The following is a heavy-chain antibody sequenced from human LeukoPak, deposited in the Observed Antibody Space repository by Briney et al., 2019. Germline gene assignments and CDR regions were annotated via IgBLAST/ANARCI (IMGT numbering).Heavy chain of an antibody. V-gene: IGHV3-48*03. CDR1: GFTFSSYE. CDR2: ISSTATTM. Sequence: GGSLRLSCAASGFTFSSYEMNWVRQAPGRGLEWVSYISSTATTMHYADSVMGRFTISRDNAKKSLYLQMNSLRAEDTAVYYCAREGGYYLRFIDYWGQGTLVTVSS. CDR3: AREGGYYLRFIDY. J-gene: IGHJ4*02. D-gene: IGHD1-26*01.